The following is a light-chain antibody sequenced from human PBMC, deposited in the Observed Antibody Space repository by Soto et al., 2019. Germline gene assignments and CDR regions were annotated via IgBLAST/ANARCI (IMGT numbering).Light chain of an antibody. CDR1: EAISDY. J-gene: IGKJ1*01. V-gene: IGKV1-27*01. CDR3: QKYNSAPRT. Sequence: DIQMTQSPSSLSASVGDRITITCRASEAISDYLAWYQQNPGKVPKLLIYAASTLQSGVPSRFSGSGSGTDFTLTIISLQPEDVATYYCQKYNSAPRTFGQGTKVEVK. CDR2: AAS.